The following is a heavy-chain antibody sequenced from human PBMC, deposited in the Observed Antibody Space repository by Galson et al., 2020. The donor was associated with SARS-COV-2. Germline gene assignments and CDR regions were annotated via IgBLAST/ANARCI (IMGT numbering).Heavy chain of an antibody. CDR2: ISSSGSTI. CDR3: AREATTYYDILTGYYRPYYFDY. D-gene: IGHD3-9*01. V-gene: IGHV3-11*01. Sequence: NSGGSLRLSCEASGFTFSDYYMSWIRQAPGKGLEWVSYISSSGSTIYYADSVKGRFTISRDNAKNSLYLQMNSLRAEDTAVYYCAREATTYYDILTGYYRPYYFDYWGQGPLVTVSS. J-gene: IGHJ4*02. CDR1: GFTFSDYY.